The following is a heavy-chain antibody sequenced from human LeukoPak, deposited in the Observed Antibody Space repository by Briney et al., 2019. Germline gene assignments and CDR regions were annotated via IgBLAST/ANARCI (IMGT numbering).Heavy chain of an antibody. CDR1: GFAFNTYS. CDR3: ARDYFDSSDYPQTYYYYYMDV. Sequence: GGSLRLSCAASGFAFNTYSANWVRQAPGKGLEWVSLISSTSSYIYYADSVKGRFTISRDTAKNSLFLQMNSLRAEDTAIYYCARDYFDSSDYPQTYYYYYMDVWGKGTTVTVSS. V-gene: IGHV3-21*01. J-gene: IGHJ6*03. D-gene: IGHD3-22*01. CDR2: ISSTSSYI.